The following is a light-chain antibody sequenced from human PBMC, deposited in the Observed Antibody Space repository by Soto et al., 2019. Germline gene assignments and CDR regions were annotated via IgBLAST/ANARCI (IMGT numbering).Light chain of an antibody. Sequence: QSVLTQPPSTSGTPGQRVTISCSGSSSHIGTNTVNWYQQVPGTAPKLLIYSNDQRPSGVPDRFSGSKSGTSVSLAISGLQSEDEADYFCAAWDARLNGVVFGGGTQLTVL. CDR3: AAWDARLNGVV. J-gene: IGLJ3*02. V-gene: IGLV1-44*01. CDR1: SSHIGTNT. CDR2: SND.